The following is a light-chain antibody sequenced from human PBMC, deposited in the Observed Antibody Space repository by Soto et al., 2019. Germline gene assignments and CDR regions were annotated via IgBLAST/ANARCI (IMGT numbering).Light chain of an antibody. CDR2: EVS. V-gene: IGLV2-14*01. CDR3: SSYTSRSTVV. J-gene: IGLJ2*01. CDR1: RSEVGGYDS. Sequence: QSALTQPDSASGSPGQSLTDSCTGTRSEVGGYDSVSWYQQHQGNTPKLMIYEVSNRPSGVSNRFSGSKSGNTASLTISGLQAEDEAHYYCSSYTSRSTVVFGGGTKVTVL.